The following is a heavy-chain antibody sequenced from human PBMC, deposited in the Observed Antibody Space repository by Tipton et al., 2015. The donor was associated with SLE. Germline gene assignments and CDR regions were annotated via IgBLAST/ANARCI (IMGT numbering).Heavy chain of an antibody. CDR1: GFTFSSHW. CDR2: INTDGSST. Sequence: SLRLSCAASGFTFSSHWMHWVRQAPGKGLVWVSHINTDGSSTSYADSVKGRFTISRDNAKNTLYLQMNSLRAEDTAVYYCARDYYGSDYFDYWGQGTLVTVSS. V-gene: IGHV3-74*01. CDR3: ARDYYGSDYFDY. J-gene: IGHJ4*02. D-gene: IGHD3-10*01.